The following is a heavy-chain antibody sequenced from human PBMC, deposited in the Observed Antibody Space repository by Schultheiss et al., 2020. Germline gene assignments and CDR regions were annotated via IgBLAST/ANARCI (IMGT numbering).Heavy chain of an antibody. Sequence: SQTLSLTCTVSGGSISSYYWSWIRQPAGKGLEWIGRIYTSGSTNYNPSLKSRVTMSVDTSKNQFSLKLSSVTAADTAVYYCARAHDFWSGYHFDYWGQGTLVTVSS. CDR3: ARAHDFWSGYHFDY. CDR1: GGSISSYY. V-gene: IGHV4-4*07. CDR2: IYTSGST. D-gene: IGHD3-3*01. J-gene: IGHJ4*02.